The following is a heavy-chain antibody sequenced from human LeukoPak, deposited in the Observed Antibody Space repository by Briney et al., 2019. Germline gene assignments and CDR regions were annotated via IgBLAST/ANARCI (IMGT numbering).Heavy chain of an antibody. Sequence: PGGSLRLSCAASGFTFSSYAMHWVRQAPGKGLEWVGRIKPKTDGETTEYAAPAKDRFSISRDDSKSMMYLQMNSLKTEDTAVYYCITPLPYSAQGGQGTLVTVSS. CDR3: ITPLPYSAQ. J-gene: IGHJ4*02. V-gene: IGHV3-15*07. CDR2: IKPKTDGETT. CDR1: GFTFSSYA. D-gene: IGHD2-21*01.